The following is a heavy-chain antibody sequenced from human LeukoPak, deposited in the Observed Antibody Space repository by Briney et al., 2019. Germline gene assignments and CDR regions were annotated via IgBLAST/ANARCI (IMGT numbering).Heavy chain of an antibody. CDR3: VREATWFAP. Sequence: ASVKVSCKASGYTFTGHSIHWVRQSPGQGLEWMGWISPNRGATKYAQKFQGRVTMTRDTSISTAYMELSRLRSDDTAVYYCVREATWFAPWGQGTLVTVSS. J-gene: IGHJ5*02. CDR1: GYTFTGHS. D-gene: IGHD1-26*01. CDR2: ISPNRGAT. V-gene: IGHV1-2*02.